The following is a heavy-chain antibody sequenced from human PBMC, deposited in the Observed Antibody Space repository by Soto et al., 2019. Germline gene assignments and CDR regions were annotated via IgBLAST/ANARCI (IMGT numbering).Heavy chain of an antibody. V-gene: IGHV3-15*01. J-gene: IGHJ4*02. CDR1: GFTFSNAW. Sequence: GGSLRLSCAASGFTFSNAWMSWVRQAPGKGLEWVGRITRKTDGGTTEYAAPEKGRFPISRDDSKNTLYLQMNSLKTEETAVYYGAKGFGESPLDYGGQGTLVTVSS. D-gene: IGHD3-10*01. CDR2: ITRKTDGGTT. CDR3: AKGFGESPLDY.